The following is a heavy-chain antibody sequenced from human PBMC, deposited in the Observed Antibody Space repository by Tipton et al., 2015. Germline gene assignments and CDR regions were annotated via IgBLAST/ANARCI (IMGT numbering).Heavy chain of an antibody. CDR2: IKSQTDGGTA. V-gene: IGHV3-15*01. Sequence: SLRLSCAASGITFSNAWMNWVRQAPGKGLEWVGRIKSQTDGGTADYAAPVNGKFTISRDDSKNSLYLQMNSLRDEDTAVYYCARKAYSHAFDIWGQGTMVTVSS. J-gene: IGHJ3*02. CDR1: GITFSNAW. CDR3: ARKAYSHAFDI. D-gene: IGHD2-21*01.